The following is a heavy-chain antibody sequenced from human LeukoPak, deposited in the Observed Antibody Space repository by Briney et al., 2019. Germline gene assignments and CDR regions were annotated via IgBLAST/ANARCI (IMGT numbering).Heavy chain of an antibody. CDR3: ARITTRYFDY. CDR1: GFTFSDYW. Sequence: GGSLRLSCAASGFTFSDYWMTWVRQPPGKGLQWVANIKQDGIEKYYVDSVKGRFTISRDNAKNSLFLRMDSLSAEDTALYYCARITTRYFDYWGQGTLVTVSS. D-gene: IGHD1-1*01. CDR2: IKQDGIEK. J-gene: IGHJ4*02. V-gene: IGHV3-7*05.